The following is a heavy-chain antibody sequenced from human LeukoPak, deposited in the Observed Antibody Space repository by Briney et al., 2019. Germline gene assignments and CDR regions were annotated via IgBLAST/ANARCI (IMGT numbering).Heavy chain of an antibody. CDR3: ATAGYYGSGSYYKRGYYFDY. D-gene: IGHD3-10*01. CDR1: GYTLTELS. V-gene: IGHV1-24*01. CDR2: FDPEDGET. J-gene: IGHJ4*02. Sequence: ASVKVSCKVSGYTLTELSMPWVRQAPGKGLEWMGGFDPEDGETIYAQKFQGRVTMTEDTSTDTAYMELSSLRSEDTAVYYCATAGYYGSGSYYKRGYYFDYWGQGTLVTVSS.